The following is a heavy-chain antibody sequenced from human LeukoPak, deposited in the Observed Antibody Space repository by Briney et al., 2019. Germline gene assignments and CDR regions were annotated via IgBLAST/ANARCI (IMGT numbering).Heavy chain of an antibody. CDR2: VWHDGSNK. V-gene: IGHV3-33*01. Sequence: PGGSLRFSCTAPGFTFSSYAIHWLRQAPGKGLEGVALVWHDGSNKYYADSVKGRFTISRDNSKNTVYLQMNSLRAEDTAVYYCARELFGSGSCPDYWGQGTLVTVSS. CDR1: GFTFSSYA. J-gene: IGHJ4*02. CDR3: ARELFGSGSCPDY. D-gene: IGHD3-10*01.